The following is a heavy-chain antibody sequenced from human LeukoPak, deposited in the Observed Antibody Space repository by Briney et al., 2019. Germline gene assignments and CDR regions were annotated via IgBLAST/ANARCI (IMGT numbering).Heavy chain of an antibody. CDR1: GFTVSSNY. CDR2: IYSGGST. CDR3: ARESNTAMALVDY. J-gene: IGHJ4*02. V-gene: IGHV3-66*01. D-gene: IGHD5-18*01. Sequence: PGGSLRLSCAASGFTVSSNYMSWVRQAPGKGLEWVSVIYSGGSTYYADSVKGRFTISRDNSKNTLYLQMNSLRAEDTAVYYCARESNTAMALVDYWGQGTLVTVSS.